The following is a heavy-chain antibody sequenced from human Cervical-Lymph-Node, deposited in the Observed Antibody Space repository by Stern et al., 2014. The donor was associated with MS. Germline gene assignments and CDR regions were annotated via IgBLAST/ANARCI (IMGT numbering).Heavy chain of an antibody. CDR3: ARASVAAEYYFDY. J-gene: IGHJ4*02. Sequence: QMQLVQSGAEVKKPGASVKVSCKASGYTFTGYYMHWVRQAPGQGLEWMGWINPNSGGTNYAQKFQGWVTMTRDTSISTAYMELSRLRSDDTAVYYCARASVAAEYYFDYWGQGTLVTVSS. V-gene: IGHV1-2*04. D-gene: IGHD6-19*01. CDR2: INPNSGGT. CDR1: GYTFTGYY.